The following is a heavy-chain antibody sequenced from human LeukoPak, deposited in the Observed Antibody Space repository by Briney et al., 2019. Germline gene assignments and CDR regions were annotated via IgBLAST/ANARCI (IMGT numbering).Heavy chain of an antibody. CDR2: IIPIFGTA. D-gene: IGHD3-10*01. Sequence: SVNVSCKASGGTFSSYAISWVRQAPGQGLEWMGGIIPIFGTANYVQKFQGRVTITADESTSTAYMELSSLRSGDTAVYYCARVFYYGSGSSFDYWGQGTLVTVSS. CDR3: ARVFYYGSGSSFDY. V-gene: IGHV1-69*13. J-gene: IGHJ4*02. CDR1: GGTFSSYA.